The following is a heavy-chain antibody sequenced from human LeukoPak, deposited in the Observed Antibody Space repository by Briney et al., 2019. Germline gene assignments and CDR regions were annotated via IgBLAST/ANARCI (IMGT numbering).Heavy chain of an antibody. CDR2: IKQDGSEK. V-gene: IGHV3-7*01. Sequence: GGSLRLSCAASGFTFSSYWMSWVRQAPGKGLEWVANIKQDGSEKYYVDSVKGRFTISRDNAKNSLYLQMNSLRAEDTAVYYCAKDYTSKRNLYYFDYWGQGTLVTVSS. CDR1: GFTFSSYW. D-gene: IGHD6-6*01. CDR3: AKDYTSKRNLYYFDY. J-gene: IGHJ4*02.